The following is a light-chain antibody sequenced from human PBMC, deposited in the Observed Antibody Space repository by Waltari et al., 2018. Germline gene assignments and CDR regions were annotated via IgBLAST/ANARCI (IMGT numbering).Light chain of an antibody. J-gene: IGLJ1*01. CDR1: SSDVGGYNH. V-gene: IGLV2-11*01. CDR2: DVS. CDR3: SSFTTSAIYV. Sequence: QSALTQPRSVSGSPGQSVTISCTGTSSDVGGYNHVSWYQHHPGKAPKAMIYDVSERPSGVPDRFSGSKSGNTASLTISGLQAEDEADYYCSSFTTSAIYVFGSVTKVTVL.